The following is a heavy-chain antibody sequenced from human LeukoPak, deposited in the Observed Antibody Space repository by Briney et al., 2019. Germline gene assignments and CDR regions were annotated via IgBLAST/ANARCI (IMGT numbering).Heavy chain of an antibody. V-gene: IGHV4-38-2*01. CDR2: IYYSGST. D-gene: IGHD4-11*01. CDR3: ARSDGTYTWYFDV. CDR1: GYSISSGYY. J-gene: IGHJ2*01. Sequence: SETLSLTCAVSGYSISSGYYWSWIRQPPGKGLEWIGYIYYSGSTNYNPSLKSRVTISVDTSKNQFSLRLNSVTAADTAVYYCARSDGTYTWYFDVWGRGTLVTVSS.